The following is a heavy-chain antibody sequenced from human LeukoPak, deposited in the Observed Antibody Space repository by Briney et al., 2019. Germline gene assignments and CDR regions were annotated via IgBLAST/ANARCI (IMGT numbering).Heavy chain of an antibody. CDR2: IYYSGST. V-gene: IGHV4-59*01. Sequence: SETLSLTCTVSGGSISSYYWSWIRQPPGKGLEWIGYIYYSGSTNYIPSLKSRVTISVDTSKNQFSLKLRSVTAAETAVYYCARDVGIAAAGTYYYGMDVWGQGTTVTVSS. CDR3: ARDVGIAAAGTYYYGMDV. J-gene: IGHJ6*02. D-gene: IGHD6-13*01. CDR1: GGSISSYY.